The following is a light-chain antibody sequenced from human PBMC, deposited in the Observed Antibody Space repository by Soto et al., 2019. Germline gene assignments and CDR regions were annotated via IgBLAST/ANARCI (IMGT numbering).Light chain of an antibody. Sequence: IQLTQSPSSLSASVGDRVTITCRASQDIRSALGWYQQKPGKVPKLLIYAASSLQSGVPSKLSGSGSGTDFTLTISSLQHEDFATYYCQQSHTTTWTFGQGTKVDIK. CDR1: QDIRSA. V-gene: IGKV1-39*01. J-gene: IGKJ1*01. CDR2: AAS. CDR3: QQSHTTTWT.